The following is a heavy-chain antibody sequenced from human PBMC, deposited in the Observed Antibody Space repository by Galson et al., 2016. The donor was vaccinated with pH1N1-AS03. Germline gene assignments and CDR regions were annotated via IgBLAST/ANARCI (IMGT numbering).Heavy chain of an antibody. V-gene: IGHV3-21*01. D-gene: IGHD3-22*01. CDR3: ARDGGYSSGWIDF. Sequence: SLRLSCAASGFTFSTYTMNRVRQAPGKGLEWVAYISSSSRFIYYADAVQGRFTISKDSPKNSVYLHMNGLRADDTAVYYCARDGGYSSGWIDFWSQGTLVSVSS. CDR1: GFTFSTYT. J-gene: IGHJ4*02. CDR2: ISSSSRFI.